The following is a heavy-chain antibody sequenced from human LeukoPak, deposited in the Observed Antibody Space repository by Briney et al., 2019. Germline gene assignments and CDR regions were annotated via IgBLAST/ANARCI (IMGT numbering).Heavy chain of an antibody. CDR2: INPNSGGT. J-gene: IGHJ6*02. CDR3: ARDLFSSSWYVIVYYYGMDV. V-gene: IGHV1-2*02. D-gene: IGHD6-13*01. CDR1: GYTFTGYY. Sequence: ASVKVSCKASGYTFTGYYMHWLRQAPGQGLEWMGWINPNSGGTNYAQKFQGRVTMTRDTSISTAYMELSRLRSDDTAVYYCARDLFSSSWYVIVYYYGMDVWGQGTTVTVSS.